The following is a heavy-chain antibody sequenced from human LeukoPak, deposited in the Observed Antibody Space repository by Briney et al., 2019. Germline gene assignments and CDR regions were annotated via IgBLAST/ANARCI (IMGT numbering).Heavy chain of an antibody. CDR3: ATHCGGDCYPIGYFDY. D-gene: IGHD2-21*02. Sequence: QSGGSLRLSCAASGFTFSSYAMSWVRQAPGKGLEWVSAISGSGGSTYYADSVKGRFTISRDNSKNTLYPQMNSLRAEDTAVYYCATHCGGDCYPIGYFDYWGQGTLVTVSS. J-gene: IGHJ4*02. CDR2: ISGSGGST. CDR1: GFTFSSYA. V-gene: IGHV3-23*01.